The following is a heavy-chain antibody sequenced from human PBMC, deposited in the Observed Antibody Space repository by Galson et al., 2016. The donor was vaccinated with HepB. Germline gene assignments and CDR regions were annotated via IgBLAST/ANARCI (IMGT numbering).Heavy chain of an antibody. CDR3: ARIGYDNSVYFPDF. CDR2: ITDYNGNT. V-gene: IGHV1-18*01. J-gene: IGHJ4*02. Sequence: SVKVSCKASGYTFTSFTIGWVRQAPGQGLEWMGWITDYNGNTNYAQKLQGRVTMTTDTSTSTAYMQLRSLRSDDTAVYYCARIGYDNSVYFPDFWGQGTLVTVSS. D-gene: IGHD3-22*01. CDR1: GYTFTSFT.